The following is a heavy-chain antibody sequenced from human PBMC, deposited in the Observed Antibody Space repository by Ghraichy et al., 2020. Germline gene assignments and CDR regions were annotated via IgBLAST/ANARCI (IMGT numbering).Heavy chain of an antibody. J-gene: IGHJ6*02. Sequence: SETLSLTCAVSGGSVSSGSYFWNWIRQTPGQGLEWIGYIYYRGSAHYNPSLKSGVTISVDTSKNQFSLKLSSVTAADSAVYYCARATNTNYYSYYGVEVWGQGTTVTVSS. D-gene: IGHD2-8*01. V-gene: IGHV4-61*01. CDR1: GGSVSSGSYF. CDR3: ARATNTNYYSYYGVEV. CDR2: IYYRGSA.